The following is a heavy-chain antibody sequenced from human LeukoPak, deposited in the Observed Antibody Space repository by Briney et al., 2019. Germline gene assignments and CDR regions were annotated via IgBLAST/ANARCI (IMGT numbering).Heavy chain of an antibody. D-gene: IGHD5-18*01. J-gene: IGHJ4*02. CDR1: GFTFSDFA. CDR3: ATYRQVMLPFES. Sequence: GGSLRLSCAASGFTFSDFAMIWVRQPPGKGLEWVSGIFQGGGEIHYADSVRGRFTISRDNSRSTLFLQMNSLRAEDTAIYYCATYRQVMLPFESWGQGTLVTVSS. CDR2: IFQGGGEI. V-gene: IGHV3-23*01.